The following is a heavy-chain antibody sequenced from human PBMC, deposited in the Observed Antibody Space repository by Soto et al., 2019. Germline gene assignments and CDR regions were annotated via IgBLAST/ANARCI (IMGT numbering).Heavy chain of an antibody. V-gene: IGHV1-2*02. Sequence: ASVKVSCKASGYPFTSYGISWVRQAPGQGLEWLGWINPNSGDTIYAQKFQDRVTMTCDTSVSTAYLELSSLSSDDTALYYCAREASAVVSLDYWGQGTLVTVSS. D-gene: IGHD2-15*01. CDR2: INPNSGDT. CDR1: GYPFTSYG. J-gene: IGHJ4*02. CDR3: AREASAVVSLDY.